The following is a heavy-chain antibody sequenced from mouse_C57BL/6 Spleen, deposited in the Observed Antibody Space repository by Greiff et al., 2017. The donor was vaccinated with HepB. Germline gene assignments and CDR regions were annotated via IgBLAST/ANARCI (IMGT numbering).Heavy chain of an antibody. CDR2: IDPSDSYT. D-gene: IGHD2-3*01. V-gene: IGHV1-50*01. CDR1: GYTFTSYW. J-gene: IGHJ4*01. Sequence: QVQLQQPGAELVKPGASVKLSCKASGYTFTSYWMQWVKQRPGQGLEWIGEIDPSDSYTNYNQKFKGKATLTVDTSSSTAYMQLSSLTSEDSAVYYCARKGDDSYYGAMDYWGQGTSVTVSS. CDR3: ARKGDDSYYGAMDY.